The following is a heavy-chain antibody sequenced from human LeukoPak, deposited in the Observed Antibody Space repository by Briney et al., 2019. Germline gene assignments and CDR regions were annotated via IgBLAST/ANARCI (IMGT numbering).Heavy chain of an antibody. D-gene: IGHD2-2*01. Sequence: GGSLRLSCAASGFTVSRSYLTWVRQAPGKGLDWVSIIYSGGSASYADSVRGRFTISRDKTKNTLYLQMNSLRAEDTAVYYCERGGGCSGTNCYIDAFDIWGQGTVVTVSS. CDR2: IYSGGSA. CDR3: ERGGGCSGTNCYIDAFDI. J-gene: IGHJ3*02. CDR1: GFTVSRSY. V-gene: IGHV3-66*02.